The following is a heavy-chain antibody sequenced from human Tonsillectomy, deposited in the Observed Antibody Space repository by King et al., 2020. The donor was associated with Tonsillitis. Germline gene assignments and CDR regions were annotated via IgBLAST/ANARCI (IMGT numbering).Heavy chain of an antibody. CDR3: SRTSDMVVVVDASLAAFDI. CDR2: INPNSGAT. CDR1: GYTFTGYY. V-gene: IGHV1-2*02. J-gene: IGHJ3*02. D-gene: IGHD2-15*01. Sequence: VQLVESGAEVKKPGASVKVSCKASGYTFTGYYMHWVRQAPGQVLEWMGWINPNSGATHYAQKFQGRVTMTRDTSISTAYMELSSLRSDDTAVYYCSRTSDMVVVVDASLAAFDIWGQGTKVTASS.